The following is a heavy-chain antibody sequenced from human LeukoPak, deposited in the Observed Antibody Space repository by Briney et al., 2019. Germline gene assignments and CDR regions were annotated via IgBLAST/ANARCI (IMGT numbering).Heavy chain of an antibody. V-gene: IGHV1-69*10. CDR1: RCTFNSYG. D-gene: IGHD5-12*01. CDR2: IIPILGTA. J-gene: IGHJ6*03. Sequence: SVKVSCKPSRCTFNSYGIIWVRQAPGQGLEGMGGIIPILGTANYAQKLQGRVTITADKSTSTAYMELSSLRSEDTAAYYCGRGARPPHYYYYMDVWGKGTTVTVSS. CDR3: GRGARPPHYYYYMDV.